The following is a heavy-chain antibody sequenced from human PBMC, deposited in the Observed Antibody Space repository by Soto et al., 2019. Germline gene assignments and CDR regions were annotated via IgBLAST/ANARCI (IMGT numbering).Heavy chain of an antibody. D-gene: IGHD6-6*01. CDR1: GGSISSSNW. J-gene: IGHJ4*02. V-gene: IGHV4-4*02. Sequence: QVQLQESGPALVKPSGTLSLTCAVSGGSISSSNWWTWVRQPPGKGLEWIGEIHHSGTTNYNPSLRSRVTLSVDKSKNQFSLRLNSVTAADTAVYYCTSVLYSSSLDYWGKGALVVVSS. CDR2: IHHSGTT. CDR3: TSVLYSSSLDY.